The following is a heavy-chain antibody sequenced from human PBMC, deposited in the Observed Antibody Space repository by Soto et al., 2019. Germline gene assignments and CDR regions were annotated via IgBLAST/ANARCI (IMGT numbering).Heavy chain of an antibody. CDR2: IYWDDDK. CDR3: AHSRDVVPAAII. D-gene: IGHD2-2*01. Sequence: QITLKESGPTLVKPTQTLTLTCTFSGFSLSTSGVGVGWIRQPPGKALEWLALIYWDDDKRYSPSLKSRLTITKHTAKNQVVLTMTNMDPVDTATYYCAHSRDVVPAAIIWGQGTLVTVSS. CDR1: GFSLSTSGVG. J-gene: IGHJ4*02. V-gene: IGHV2-5*02.